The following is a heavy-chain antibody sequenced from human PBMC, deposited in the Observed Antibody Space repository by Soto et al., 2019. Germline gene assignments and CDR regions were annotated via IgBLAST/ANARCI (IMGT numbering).Heavy chain of an antibody. J-gene: IGHJ6*02. CDR1: GFTFSSYW. D-gene: IGHD3-3*01. V-gene: IGHV3-7*03. CDR2: IKQDGSEK. Sequence: GGSLRLSCAASGFTFSSYWMSWVRQAPGKGLEWVANIKQDGSEKYYVDSVKGRFTISRDNANNSLYLQMNSLRAEDTAVYYCAREREDRITIFGTNFYGMDVWGQGTTDTVSS. CDR3: AREREDRITIFGTNFYGMDV.